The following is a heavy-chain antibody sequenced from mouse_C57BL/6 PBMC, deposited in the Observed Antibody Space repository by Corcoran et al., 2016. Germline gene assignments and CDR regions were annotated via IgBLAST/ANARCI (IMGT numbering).Heavy chain of an antibody. J-gene: IGHJ4*01. V-gene: IGHV9-3*01. CDR1: GYTFTTYG. CDR3: ARGTTVGYYAMDY. Sequence: QIQLVQSGPELKKTGETVKISCKASGYTFTTYGMSWVKQAPGKGLKWMGWINTYSGVPTYADDFKGRFAFSLETSASTAYLQINNLKNEDTATYFCARGTTVGYYAMDYWGQGTSVTVSS. CDR2: INTYSGVP. D-gene: IGHD1-1*01.